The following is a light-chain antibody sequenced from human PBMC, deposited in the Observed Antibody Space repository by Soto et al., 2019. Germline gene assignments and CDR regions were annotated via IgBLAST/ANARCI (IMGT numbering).Light chain of an antibody. CDR2: DVS. Sequence: QSVLAQPASVSWSPGQSITISCTGTSSDVGGYNYVSWYQQHPGKAPKLMIYDVSNRPSGVSNRFSGSKSGNTASLTISGLQAEDEADYYCSSYTSSSVYVFGTGTKVTVL. CDR3: SSYTSSSVYV. V-gene: IGLV2-14*01. J-gene: IGLJ1*01. CDR1: SSDVGGYNY.